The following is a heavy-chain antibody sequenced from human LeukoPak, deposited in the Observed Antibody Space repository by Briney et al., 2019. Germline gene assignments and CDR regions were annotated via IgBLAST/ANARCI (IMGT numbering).Heavy chain of an antibody. CDR2: MTGNGGTV. Sequence: GGSLRLSCAGSGLSFSDFAMTWVRQAPGKGLEWVSSMTGNGGTVVYTDSVKGRFTMSRDNSKNTVYLQMNSLRAEDTALYYCTKDPTGNYIGAFDPWGLGTLVTVSS. D-gene: IGHD4-11*01. CDR3: TKDPTGNYIGAFDP. J-gene: IGHJ5*02. V-gene: IGHV3-23*01. CDR1: GLSFSDFA.